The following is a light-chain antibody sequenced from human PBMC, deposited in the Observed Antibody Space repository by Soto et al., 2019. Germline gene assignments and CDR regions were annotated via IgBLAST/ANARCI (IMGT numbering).Light chain of an antibody. CDR2: AAS. Sequence: DIQMTQSPSAMSASVGDRVTITCRANQDISDFLAWFQQKPGEVPKRLIYAASSLESGVPSRFSGSGSGTEFTLTISSLQPEDFATYYCLQNNRYPWTFGQGTKVEIK. V-gene: IGKV1-17*03. J-gene: IGKJ1*01. CDR1: QDISDF. CDR3: LQNNRYPWT.